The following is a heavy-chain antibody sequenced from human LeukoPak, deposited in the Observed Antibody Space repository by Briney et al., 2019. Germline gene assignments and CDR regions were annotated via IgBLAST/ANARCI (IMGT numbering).Heavy chain of an antibody. CDR1: GGTFSSYA. CDR3: AREGDSSSWYPTSILYFQH. J-gene: IGHJ1*01. D-gene: IGHD6-13*01. Sequence: SVNVSCKASGGTFSSYAISWVRQAPGQGLEWMGRIIPILGIANYAQKFQGRVTITADKSTSTAYMELSSLRSEDTAVYYCAREGDSSSWYPTSILYFQHWGQGTLVTVSS. V-gene: IGHV1-69*04. CDR2: IIPILGIA.